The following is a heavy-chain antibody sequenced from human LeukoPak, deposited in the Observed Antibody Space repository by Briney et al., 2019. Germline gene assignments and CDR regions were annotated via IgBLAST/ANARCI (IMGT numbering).Heavy chain of an antibody. CDR3: AKDLSRDGYNLGFDY. CDR2: ISGSGGRT. J-gene: IGHJ4*02. V-gene: IGHV3-23*01. CDR1: GFTFSNYA. Sequence: GGSLRLSCAASGFTFSNYAMSWVRQAPGKGLEWVSVISGSGGRTYYADSVKGRFTISRDNSKNTLYLQMNNLRAEDTAVYYCAKDLSRDGYNLGFDYWGQGTVVTVSS. D-gene: IGHD5-24*01.